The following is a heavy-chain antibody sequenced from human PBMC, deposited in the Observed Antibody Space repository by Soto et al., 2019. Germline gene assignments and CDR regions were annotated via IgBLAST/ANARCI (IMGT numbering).Heavy chain of an antibody. CDR2: IIPIFGTA. Sequence: SVKVSCKASGGTFSSYAISWVRQAPGQGLEWMGGIIPIFGTANYAQKFQGRVTITADKSTSTAYMELSSLRSEDTAVYYCARGKGIAVAGLAGFDPWGQGTLVTVSS. V-gene: IGHV1-69*06. CDR3: ARGKGIAVAGLAGFDP. J-gene: IGHJ5*02. CDR1: GGTFSSYA. D-gene: IGHD6-19*01.